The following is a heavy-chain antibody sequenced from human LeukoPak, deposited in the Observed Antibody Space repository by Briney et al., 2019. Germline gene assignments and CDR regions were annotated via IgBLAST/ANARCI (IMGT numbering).Heavy chain of an antibody. CDR2: IYYSGST. CDR3: ARGVGFVDL. Sequence: SETLSLTCTVSGGSISRGNYYWSWIRRPPGKGLEWIGYIYYSGSTYYNPSLKSRVSISIAMSKTQFSLKLSSVTAADTAVYYCARGVGFVDLWGQGTQVTVSS. D-gene: IGHD1-26*01. CDR1: GGSISRGNYY. J-gene: IGHJ5*02. V-gene: IGHV4-30-4*01.